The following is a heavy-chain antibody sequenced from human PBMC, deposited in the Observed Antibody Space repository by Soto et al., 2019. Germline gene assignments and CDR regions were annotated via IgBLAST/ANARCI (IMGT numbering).Heavy chain of an antibody. CDR1: GFAFSLYG. V-gene: IGHV3-30*02. J-gene: IGHJ6*02. CDR3: ARDGPRGYFDWLPTRDYYYYGMDV. Sequence: GGSLRLSCAASGFAFSLYGMHWVRQAPGKGLEWVAIIYSGGSNEYYADSVKGRFTISRDNSKNTLDLQMNSLRAEDTAVYYCARDGPRGYFDWLPTRDYYYYGMDVWGRGTTVTVSS. D-gene: IGHD3-9*01. CDR2: IYSGGSNE.